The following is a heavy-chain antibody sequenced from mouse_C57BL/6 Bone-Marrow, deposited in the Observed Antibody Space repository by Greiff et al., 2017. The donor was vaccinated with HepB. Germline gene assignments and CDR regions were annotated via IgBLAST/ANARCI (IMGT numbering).Heavy chain of an antibody. V-gene: IGHV1-26*01. D-gene: IGHD2-12*01. CDR2: INPNNGGT. CDR3: ASVLQYYFDY. CDR1: GYTFTDYY. J-gene: IGHJ2*01. Sequence: EVQLQQSGPELVKPGASVKISCKASGYTFTDYYMNWVKQSHGKSLEWIGDINPNNGGTSYNQQFKGKATLTVDKSSSTAYMELRSLTSEDSAVYYCASVLQYYFDYWGQGTTLTVSS.